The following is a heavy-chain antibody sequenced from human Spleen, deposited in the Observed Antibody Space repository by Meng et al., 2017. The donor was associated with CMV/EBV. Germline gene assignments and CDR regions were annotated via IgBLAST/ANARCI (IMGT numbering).Heavy chain of an antibody. CDR1: GYSISSDYY. CDR3: ARGSTMVRGVIPPYFDY. J-gene: IGHJ4*02. D-gene: IGHD3-10*01. CDR2: IYHTVTT. V-gene: IGHV4-38-2*02. Sequence: SETLSLTCTVSGYSISSDYYWGWIRQPPGKGLEWIGSIYHTVTTYYNPSLKSRVTISVDTSKNQFSLKLSSVTAADTAVYYCARGSTMVRGVIPPYFDYWGQGTLVTVSS.